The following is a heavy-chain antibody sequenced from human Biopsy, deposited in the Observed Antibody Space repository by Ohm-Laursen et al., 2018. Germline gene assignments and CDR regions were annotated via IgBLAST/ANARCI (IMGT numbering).Heavy chain of an antibody. V-gene: IGHV3-30*18. CDR1: GFTFSNPG. J-gene: IGHJ6*02. Sequence: SLRLSCTASGFTFSNPGMHWVRQAPGKGLEWVAAISYDGSKTDYGDSVKGRLNISRDNSKNTLDLQMSSPRVEDTAVYFCAKDKGTFNFYYYGMDVWGQGTTVTVSS. CDR2: ISYDGSKT. CDR3: AKDKGTFNFYYYGMDV. D-gene: IGHD2/OR15-2a*01.